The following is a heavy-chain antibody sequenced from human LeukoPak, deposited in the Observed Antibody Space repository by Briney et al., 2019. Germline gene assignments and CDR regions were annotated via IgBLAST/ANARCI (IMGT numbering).Heavy chain of an antibody. Sequence: SSETLSLTCAVYGGSFSGYYWSWIRQPPGKGLEWIGEINHSGSTNYNPSLKSRVTISVDTSKNQFSLKLSSVTAADTAVYYCARGDSSSWHAFDTWGQGTLVTVSS. CDR1: GGSFSGYY. V-gene: IGHV4-34*01. D-gene: IGHD6-13*01. J-gene: IGHJ5*02. CDR3: ARGDSSSWHAFDT. CDR2: INHSGST.